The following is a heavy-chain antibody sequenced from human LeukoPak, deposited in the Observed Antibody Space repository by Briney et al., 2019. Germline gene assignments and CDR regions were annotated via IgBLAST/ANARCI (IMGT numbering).Heavy chain of an antibody. J-gene: IGHJ4*02. CDR1: GGSISSSSYY. D-gene: IGHD2-21*02. CDR3: ARTVVVTAIHFFDY. V-gene: IGHV4-39*02. Sequence: PSETLSLTCTVSGGSISSSSYYWGWIRQPPGKGLEWIGSIYYSGSTYYNPSLKSRVTISVDTSKNHFSLKLSSVTAADTAVYYCARTVVVTAIHFFDYWGQGTLVTVSS. CDR2: IYYSGST.